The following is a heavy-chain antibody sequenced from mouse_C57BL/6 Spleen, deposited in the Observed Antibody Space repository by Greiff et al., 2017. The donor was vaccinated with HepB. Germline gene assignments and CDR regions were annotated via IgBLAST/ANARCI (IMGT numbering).Heavy chain of an antibody. CDR1: GYTFPSYW. CDR3: ARGYYGSNPYWYVDV. Sequence: QVQLQQPGAELVMPGASVKLSCKASGYTFPSYWMHWVKQRPGQGLEWIGELDPSDSYTNYTQKFKGKSTLTLDKSSSTAYMQLSSLTSADSAVYYCARGYYGSNPYWYVDVWGTGTTVTVSS. CDR2: LDPSDSYT. V-gene: IGHV1-69*01. D-gene: IGHD1-1*02. J-gene: IGHJ1*03.